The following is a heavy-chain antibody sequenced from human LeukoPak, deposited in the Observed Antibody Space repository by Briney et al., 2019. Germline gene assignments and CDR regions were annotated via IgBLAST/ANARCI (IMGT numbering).Heavy chain of an antibody. CDR2: IYTSGGT. CDR3: ARAPSYNSARLDV. Sequence: SETLSLTCTVSGGSISSYYWTWVRQPAGKGLEWIGRIYTSGGTNHNPSLKSRVTMSVDTSENRFSLKLTSVTAADTAVYYCARAPSYNSARLDVWGQGTTVTVSS. CDR1: GGSISSYY. D-gene: IGHD1-1*01. J-gene: IGHJ6*02. V-gene: IGHV4-4*07.